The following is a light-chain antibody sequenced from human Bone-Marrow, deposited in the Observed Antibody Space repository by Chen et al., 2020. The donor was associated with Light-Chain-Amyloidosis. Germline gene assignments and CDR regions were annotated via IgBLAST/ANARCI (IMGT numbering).Light chain of an antibody. V-gene: IGLV3-21*02. J-gene: IGLJ3*02. CDR3: QVWDRSSDRPV. Sequence: SYVLTQPSSVSVAPGQTATIACGGNNIGSTSVHWYQQTPGQAPLLVVYDDSDRPSGLPERLSGSNSGDTATLTSSGGEAGDEADYYCQVWDRSSDRPVFGGGTKLTVL. CDR1: NIGSTS. CDR2: DDS.